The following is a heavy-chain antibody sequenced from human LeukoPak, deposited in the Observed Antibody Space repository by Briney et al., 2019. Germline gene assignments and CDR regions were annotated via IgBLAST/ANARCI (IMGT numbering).Heavy chain of an antibody. CDR1: GFTFSSYA. CDR3: ARAGYYDLPYGMDV. Sequence: GGSLRLSCVASGFTFSSYAMSWVRQAPGKGLEWVSGISSSGGATYYADSVKGRFTISRDNSKNTLYLQMNSLRAEDTAVYYCARAGYYDLPYGMDVWGQGTTVTVSS. D-gene: IGHD3-3*01. CDR2: ISSSGGAT. J-gene: IGHJ6*02. V-gene: IGHV3-23*01.